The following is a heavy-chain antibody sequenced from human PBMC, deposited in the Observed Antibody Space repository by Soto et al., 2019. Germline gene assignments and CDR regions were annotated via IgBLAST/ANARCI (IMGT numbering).Heavy chain of an antibody. CDR3: ARVRQGSSWYKGWFDP. J-gene: IGHJ5*02. CDR2: IKQDGSEK. Sequence: EVQLVESGGGLVQPGGSLRLSCAASGFTFSSYWMSWVRQAPGKGLEWVANIKQDGSEKYYVDSVKGRFTISRDNAKNXLYLQMNSLRAEDTAVYYCARVRQGSSWYKGWFDPWGQGTLVTVSS. CDR1: GFTFSSYW. D-gene: IGHD6-13*01. V-gene: IGHV3-7*01.